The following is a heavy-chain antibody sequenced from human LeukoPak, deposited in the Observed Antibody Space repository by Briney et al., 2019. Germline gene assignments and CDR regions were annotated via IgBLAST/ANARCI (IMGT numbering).Heavy chain of an antibody. CDR1: GFTFSSYW. Sequence: LSGGSLRLSCAASGFTFSSYWMSWVRQAPGKGLEWVANIKQDGSEKYYVDSVKGRFTISRDNAKNSLYLQMNSLRAEDTAVYYCARVGWDCSGGSCYSHYMDVWGKGTTVTISS. J-gene: IGHJ6*03. CDR2: IKQDGSEK. CDR3: ARVGWDCSGGSCYSHYMDV. D-gene: IGHD2-15*01. V-gene: IGHV3-7*01.